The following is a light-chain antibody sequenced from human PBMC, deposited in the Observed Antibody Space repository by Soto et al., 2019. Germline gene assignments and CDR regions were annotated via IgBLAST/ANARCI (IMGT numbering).Light chain of an antibody. V-gene: IGKV1-33*01. J-gene: IGKJ2*01. CDR1: QVISIH. CDR3: QHYDVAPFT. Sequence: DIQLTQSPSSLSASVGARVTITCQASQVISIHLNLFHQKPGKAPKLLISAASTLRAGVPSRFSGGGSGPDFTFTITNLQPEDVGTYYGQHYDVAPFTFGQGTKLEI. CDR2: AAS.